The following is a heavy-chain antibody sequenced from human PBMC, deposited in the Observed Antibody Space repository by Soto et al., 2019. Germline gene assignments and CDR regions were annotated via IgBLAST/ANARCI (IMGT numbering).Heavy chain of an antibody. CDR3: AKESWDCSGGSCSYPVDY. CDR1: GFTFSSYA. J-gene: IGHJ4*02. CDR2: ISGSGGST. Sequence: EVQLLESGGGLVQPGGSLRLSCAASGFTFSSYAMSWVRQAPGKGLEWVSAISGSGGSTYYAESVKGRFTISRDNSKNTLYLQMSSLRAEDTAVYYCAKESWDCSGGSCSYPVDYWGQGTLVTVSS. D-gene: IGHD2-15*01. V-gene: IGHV3-23*01.